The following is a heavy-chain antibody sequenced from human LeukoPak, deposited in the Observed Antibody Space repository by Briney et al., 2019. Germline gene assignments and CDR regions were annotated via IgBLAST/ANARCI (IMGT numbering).Heavy chain of an antibody. D-gene: IGHD5-24*01. V-gene: IGHV1-69*13. CDR1: GGTFSSYT. Sequence: GASVKASCKASGGTFSSYTISWVRQAPGQGLEWMGGIIPIFGTANYAQKFQGRVTITADESTSTAYMELSSLRSEDTAVYYCARGGPNGYTYAVRYFNWFDPWGQGTLVTVSS. CDR3: ARGGPNGYTYAVRYFNWFDP. CDR2: IIPIFGTA. J-gene: IGHJ5*02.